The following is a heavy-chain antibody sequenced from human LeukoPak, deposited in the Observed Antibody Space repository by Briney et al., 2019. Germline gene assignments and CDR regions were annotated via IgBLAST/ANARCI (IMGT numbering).Heavy chain of an antibody. CDR3: ARIAAAGTAASINWFDP. D-gene: IGHD6-13*01. CDR2: INPNSGGT. Sequence: ASVKVSCKASGYTFTGYYMHWVRQAPGQGLEWMGWINPNSGGTNYAQKSQGRVTMTRDTSISTAYMELSRLRSDDTAVYYCARIAAAGTAASINWFDPWGQGTLVTVSS. CDR1: GYTFTGYY. V-gene: IGHV1-2*02. J-gene: IGHJ5*02.